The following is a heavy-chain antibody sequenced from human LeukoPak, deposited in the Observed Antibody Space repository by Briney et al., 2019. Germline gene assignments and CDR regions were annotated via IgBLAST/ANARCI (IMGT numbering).Heavy chain of an antibody. CDR3: AREDWYFDL. V-gene: IGHV4-34*01. J-gene: IGHJ2*01. CDR1: GGSLTDYY. CDR2: INHSGST. Sequence: PSETLSHTCAVYGGSLTDYYWAWIRQPPGKGLEWIGEINHSGSTNYSPSLKSRVTISLDTSNNQFFLKLNSVTAADTAVYYCAREDWYFDLWGRGTLVTVSS.